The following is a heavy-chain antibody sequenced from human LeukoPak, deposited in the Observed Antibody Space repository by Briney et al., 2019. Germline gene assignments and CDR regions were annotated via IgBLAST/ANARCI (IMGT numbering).Heavy chain of an antibody. D-gene: IGHD4-23*01. CDR2: LSGNGNTI. Sequence: GGSLRLSCAASGFTFSTYAMSWVRQAPGKGPECVSALSGNGNTIYYADSVKGRFTISRDNSKNTLSLQMNSLRAEDTAVYYCAKALYGGHDYWGQGTLVTVSS. J-gene: IGHJ4*02. V-gene: IGHV3-23*01. CDR3: AKALYGGHDY. CDR1: GFTFSTYA.